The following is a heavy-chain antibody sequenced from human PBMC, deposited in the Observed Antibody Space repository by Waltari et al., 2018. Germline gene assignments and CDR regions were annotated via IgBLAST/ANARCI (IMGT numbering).Heavy chain of an antibody. CDR3: ARERSVTGKGNLDY. V-gene: IGHV3-48*03. Sequence: EVQLVESGGGLVQPGGSLRLSCAASGFTFSSYEMNWVRQAPGKGLRWVSYIGSGGTTMFYAESVKGRFTISRDNAKNSLYLHMNSLRVEDTAVYYCARERSVTGKGNLDYWGQGTLVTVSS. CDR2: IGSGGTTM. J-gene: IGHJ4*02. CDR1: GFTFSSYE. D-gene: IGHD3-10*01.